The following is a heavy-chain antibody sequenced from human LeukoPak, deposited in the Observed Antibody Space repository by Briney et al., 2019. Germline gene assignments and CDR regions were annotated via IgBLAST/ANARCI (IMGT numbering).Heavy chain of an antibody. J-gene: IGHJ5*02. D-gene: IGHD6-6*01. V-gene: IGHV1-3*01. Sequence: ASVKVSCKASGYTFTSYAIHWVRQAPGQRLEWMGWINADNGYTKYSQEFQGRVTMTTDTSTSTAYMELRSLRSDDTAVYYCARSEQPVEGWFDPWGQGTLVTVSS. CDR3: ARSEQPVEGWFDP. CDR1: GYTFTSYA. CDR2: INADNGYT.